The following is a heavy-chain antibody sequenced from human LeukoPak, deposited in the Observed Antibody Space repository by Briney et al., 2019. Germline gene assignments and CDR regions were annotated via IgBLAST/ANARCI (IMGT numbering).Heavy chain of an antibody. CDR2: ISYDGSNK. CDR1: GFTFSSYA. J-gene: IGHJ4*02. V-gene: IGHV3-30*04. CDR3: ATDHYYDSSGYN. Sequence: GRSLRLSCAASGFTFSSYAMHWVRQAPGKGLEWVAVISYDGSNKYYADSVKGRFTISRDNSKNTLYLQMNSLRAEDTAVYYCATDHYYDSSGYNWGQGTLVTVSS. D-gene: IGHD3-22*01.